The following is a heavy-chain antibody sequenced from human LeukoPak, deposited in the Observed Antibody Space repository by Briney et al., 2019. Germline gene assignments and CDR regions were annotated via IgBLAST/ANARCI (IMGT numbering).Heavy chain of an antibody. D-gene: IGHD2-2*01. J-gene: IGHJ4*02. CDR3: ARRVFGSSTLYYFDY. CDR2: IYPGDSDT. CDR1: GYSFTSHW. V-gene: IGHV5-51*01. Sequence: GESLKISCKGSGYSFTSHWIGWVRQMPGKGLEWMGIIYPGDSDTRYSPSFQGQVTFSVDKSISTAYLQWSSLKASDTAMYYCARRVFGSSTLYYFDYWGQGTLVTVSP.